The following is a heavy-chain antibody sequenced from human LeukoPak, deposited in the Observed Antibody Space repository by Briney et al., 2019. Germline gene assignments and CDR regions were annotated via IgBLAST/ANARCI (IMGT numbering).Heavy chain of an antibody. V-gene: IGHV3-7*01. CDR1: GFTFSSYW. Sequence: GGSLRLSCAASGFTFSSYWMSWVRQAPGKGLEWVANIKQDGSEKYYVDSVKGRFTISRDSAKNSLYLQMNSLRAEDTAVYYCARVRDCSSTSCSSNSYYFDYWGREPWSPSPQ. J-gene: IGHJ4*02. D-gene: IGHD2-2*01. CDR2: IKQDGSEK. CDR3: ARVRDCSSTSCSSNSYYFDY.